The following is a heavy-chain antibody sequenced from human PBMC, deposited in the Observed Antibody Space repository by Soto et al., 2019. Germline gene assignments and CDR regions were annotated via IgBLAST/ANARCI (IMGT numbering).Heavy chain of an antibody. V-gene: IGHV1-69*08. CDR1: GGTFSSYT. D-gene: IGHD6-19*01. CDR2: IIPILGIA. CDR3: AIDQGYSSGWPHRYYFDY. Sequence: QVQLVQSGAEVKKPGSSVKVSCKASGGTFSSYTISWVRQAPGQGLEWMGRIIPILGIANYAQKFQGRVTITADKSTSTAYMELSSLRAEDTAVYYCAIDQGYSSGWPHRYYFDYWGQGTLVTVSS. J-gene: IGHJ4*02.